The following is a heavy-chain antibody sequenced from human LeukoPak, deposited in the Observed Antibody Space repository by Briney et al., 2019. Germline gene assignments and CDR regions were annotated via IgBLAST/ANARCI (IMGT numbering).Heavy chain of an antibody. CDR3: VREIVATRLDP. J-gene: IGHJ5*02. CDR2: IGFHGGNM. CDR1: GFTFSSYG. D-gene: IGHD5-12*01. Sequence: GGSLRLSCAASGFTFSSYGMHWVRQAPGKGLEWVAFIGFHGGNMYYADSVKGRFTISRDNANNSLYLQMNSLRAEDTAVYYCVREIVATRLDPWGQGTLVTVSS. V-gene: IGHV3-30*02.